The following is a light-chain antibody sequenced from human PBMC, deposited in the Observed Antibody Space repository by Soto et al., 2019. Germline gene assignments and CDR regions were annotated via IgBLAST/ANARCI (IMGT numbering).Light chain of an antibody. CDR3: QQANSFPLT. V-gene: IGKV1-12*01. Sequence: DSQMTQSPSSVSASVGDRVTITCRASQGISSLLAWYQQKPGKAPNLLIHTASSLQSGVPSRFSGSGSGTDFTLTIRSLQPEDFATYYCQQANSFPLTVGGGTKVEIK. J-gene: IGKJ4*01. CDR2: TAS. CDR1: QGISSL.